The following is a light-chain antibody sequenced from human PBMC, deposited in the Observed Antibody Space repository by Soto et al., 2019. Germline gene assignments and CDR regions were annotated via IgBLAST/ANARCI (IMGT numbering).Light chain of an antibody. CDR3: QHYGGSLWT. CDR2: DVS. V-gene: IGKV3-20*01. Sequence: VLTQPPGTLALSAGEGAILGCSTSQSVSGNSLAWYRQNRGQAPRLIIYDVSTRATGIPDRFSGSGSGTDFTLTISRLEPEDFALFFCQHYGGSLWTFGQGTKVDIK. J-gene: IGKJ1*01. CDR1: QSVSGNS.